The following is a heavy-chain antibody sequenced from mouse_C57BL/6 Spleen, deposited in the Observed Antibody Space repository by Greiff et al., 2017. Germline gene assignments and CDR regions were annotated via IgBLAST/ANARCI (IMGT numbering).Heavy chain of an antibody. CDR2: IDPSGSYT. D-gene: IGHD1-1*01. J-gene: IGHJ1*03. V-gene: IGHV1-50*01. CDR3: ARNYDSTHWYFDV. Sequence: QVQLQQPGAELVKPGASVKLSCKASGYTFTSYWMQWVKQRPGQGLEWIGEIDPSGSYTKYTQKFKGKATLTVNQAPRTAYMQLSSLTSEDSAVYYCARNYDSTHWYFDVWGTGTTVTVSS. CDR1: GYTFTSYW.